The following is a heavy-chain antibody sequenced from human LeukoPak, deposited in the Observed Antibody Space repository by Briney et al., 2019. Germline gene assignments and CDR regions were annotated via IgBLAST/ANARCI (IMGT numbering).Heavy chain of an antibody. CDR3: VRGTYGSGSCTDY. CDR1: GGTFSSYA. D-gene: IGHD3-10*01. Sequence: SVKVSCKASGGTFSSYAISWVRQAPGQGLEWMGGIIPIFGTANYAQKFQGRVTITADKSTSTAYMELSSLRSEDTAVYYCVRGTYGSGSCTDYWGQGTLVTVSS. J-gene: IGHJ4*02. CDR2: IIPIFGTA. V-gene: IGHV1-69*06.